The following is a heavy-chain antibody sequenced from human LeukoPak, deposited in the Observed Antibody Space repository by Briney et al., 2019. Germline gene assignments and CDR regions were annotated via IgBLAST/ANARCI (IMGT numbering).Heavy chain of an antibody. CDR2: INHSGST. D-gene: IGHD2-2*01. J-gene: IGHJ4*02. V-gene: IGHV4-34*01. Sequence: SETLSLTCAVYGGSFSGYYWSWIRQPPGKGLEWIGEINHSGSTNYNPSLKSRVTISEDTSKNQFSLKLSSVTAADTAVYYCARAGQLLYRGYFDYWGQGTLVTVSS. CDR3: ARAGQLLYRGYFDY. CDR1: GGSFSGYY.